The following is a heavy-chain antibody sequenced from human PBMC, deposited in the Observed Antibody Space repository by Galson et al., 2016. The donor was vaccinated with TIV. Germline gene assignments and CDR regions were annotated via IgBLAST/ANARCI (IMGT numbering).Heavy chain of an antibody. D-gene: IGHD3-10*01. Sequence: LSLTCTVSGASLTSVTDYWGWIRQPPGKGLQWIGTVYYSGSTYYNPSLESRVTMSRDTSTSQFSLNLGSVTAADTAVYYCARDDRNSHGSGSYYAFDSWGQGILVTVSS. CDR1: GASLTSVTDY. CDR3: ARDDRNSHGSGSYYAFDS. J-gene: IGHJ4*02. CDR2: VYYSGST. V-gene: IGHV4-39*07.